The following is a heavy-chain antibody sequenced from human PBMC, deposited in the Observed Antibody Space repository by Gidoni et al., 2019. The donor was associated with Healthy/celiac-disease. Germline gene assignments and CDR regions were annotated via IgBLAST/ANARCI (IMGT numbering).Heavy chain of an antibody. CDR3: AREGTPTCDSSGNAEYFQH. Sequence: QVQLVQSGAEVKTPGASVKVSCKAAGYTFTSYYMHWVRQAPGQELEWMGIINPRGGSTSYAQKFQGRVTMTRDTSTSTVYMELSSLGSEDTAVYYCAREGTPTCDSSGNAEYFQHWGQGTLVTVSS. CDR1: GYTFTSYY. V-gene: IGHV1-46*03. J-gene: IGHJ1*01. D-gene: IGHD3-22*01. CDR2: INPRGGST.